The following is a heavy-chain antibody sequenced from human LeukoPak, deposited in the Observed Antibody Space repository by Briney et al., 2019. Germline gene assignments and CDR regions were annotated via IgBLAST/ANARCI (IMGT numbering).Heavy chain of an antibody. V-gene: IGHV4-59*01. Sequence: TSETLSLTCAVYGGSFSGYYWSWIRQPPGKGLEWIGYIYYSGSTNYNPSLKSRVTISVDTSKDQFSLKLSSVTAADTAVYYCARHGGSAFDPWGQGTLVTVSS. CDR2: IYYSGST. CDR3: ARHGGSAFDP. J-gene: IGHJ5*02. D-gene: IGHD3-10*01. CDR1: GGSFSGYY.